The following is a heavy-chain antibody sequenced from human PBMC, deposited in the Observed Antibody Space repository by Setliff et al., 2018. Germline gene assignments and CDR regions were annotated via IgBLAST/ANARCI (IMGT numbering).Heavy chain of an antibody. J-gene: IGHJ4*02. Sequence: ETLSLTCTVSGYSISNGHYWGWIRQPPGKGLEWIGSISHSGSTYYNPSLRRRVTISLDTSKNQFSPKLTSVTAADTAVYYCAGGRRYDYGWDFDYWGQGTLVTVSS. V-gene: IGHV4-38-2*02. CDR1: GYSISNGHY. CDR3: AGGRRYDYGWDFDY. CDR2: ISHSGST. D-gene: IGHD4-17*01.